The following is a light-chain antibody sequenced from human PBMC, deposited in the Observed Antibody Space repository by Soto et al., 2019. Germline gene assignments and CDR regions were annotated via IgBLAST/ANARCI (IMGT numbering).Light chain of an antibody. CDR3: QKYDGVPQ. CDR2: DAS. V-gene: IGKV1-33*01. CDR1: QDITNH. Sequence: DIQMTQSPSSLSASVGDTVTITCQASQDITNHLNWYQHKPGKAPNLLIYDASHLETGVPSRFTGSGSGTYFTLTLSILQSEDIATYYCQKYDGVPQFGPGTRVDF. J-gene: IGKJ3*01.